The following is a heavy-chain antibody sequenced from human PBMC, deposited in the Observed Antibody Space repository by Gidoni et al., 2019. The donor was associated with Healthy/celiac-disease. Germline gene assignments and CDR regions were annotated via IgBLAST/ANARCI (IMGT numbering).Heavy chain of an antibody. V-gene: IGHV3-20*01. CDR1: GFTFDDYG. Sequence: EVQLVESGGGVVRPGGSLRLSCAASGFTFDDYGMSWVRQAPGKGLEWVSGINWNGGSTGYADSVKGRFTSSRDNAKNSLYLQMNSLRAEDTALYHCAVEYSSSQVLFYGMDVWGQGTTVTVSS. CDR2: INWNGGST. D-gene: IGHD6-6*01. CDR3: AVEYSSSQVLFYGMDV. J-gene: IGHJ6*02.